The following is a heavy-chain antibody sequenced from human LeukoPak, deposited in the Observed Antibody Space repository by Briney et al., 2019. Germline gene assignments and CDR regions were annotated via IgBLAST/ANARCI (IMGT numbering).Heavy chain of an antibody. CDR1: GGSISSYY. CDR2: IYYSGSP. D-gene: IGHD4-17*01. V-gene: IGHV4-59*01. Sequence: SETLSLTCTVSGGSISSYYWSWIRQPPGKGLEWIGYIYYSGSPNYNPSLKSRVTISVDTSKNQFSLKLSSVTAADTAVYYCARVSAVTSLWYFDLWGRGTLVTVSS. CDR3: ARVSAVTSLWYFDL. J-gene: IGHJ2*01.